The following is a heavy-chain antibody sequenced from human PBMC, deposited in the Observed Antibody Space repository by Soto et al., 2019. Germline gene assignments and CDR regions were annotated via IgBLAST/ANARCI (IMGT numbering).Heavy chain of an antibody. CDR3: AREVVQWPGPYYYGMDV. D-gene: IGHD6-19*01. V-gene: IGHV1-3*01. CDR2: INAGNGNT. Sequence: ASVKVSCKASGYTFTSYAMPWVRQAPGQRLEWMGWINAGNGNTKYSQKFQGRVTITRDTSASTAYMELSSLRSEDTAVYYCAREVVQWPGPYYYGMDVWGQGTTVTVSS. J-gene: IGHJ6*02. CDR1: GYTFTSYA.